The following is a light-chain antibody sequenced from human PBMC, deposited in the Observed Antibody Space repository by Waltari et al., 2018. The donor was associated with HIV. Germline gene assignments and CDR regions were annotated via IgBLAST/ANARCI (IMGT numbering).Light chain of an antibody. J-gene: IGLJ3*02. V-gene: IGLV6-57*03. CDR1: SGSIATPY. CDR2: DDN. CDR3: QSYDASNQWV. Sequence: NFMLTQPHSVSESPGKTVTISCTRTSGSIATPYVPWYQQRPASAPTIVIYDDNQRPSGVPNRFSGSIDSSSNSASLTISGLKTEDEADYYCQSYDASNQWVFGGGTKLTVL.